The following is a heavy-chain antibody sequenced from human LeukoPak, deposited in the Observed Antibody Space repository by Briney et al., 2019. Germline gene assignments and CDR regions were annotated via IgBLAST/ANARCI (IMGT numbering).Heavy chain of an antibody. CDR3: ARDRTAYYDKGGFDP. V-gene: IGHV3-48*03. CDR2: ISSSGRTI. J-gene: IGHJ5*02. D-gene: IGHD3-22*01. Sequence: QPGGSLRLSCAASGFSISSYEMNWVRQAPGKGLEWVSYISSSGRTIYYADSVKGRFTISRDNSKNTLYLQMNSLRAEDTAVYYCARDRTAYYDKGGFDPWGQGTLVTVSS. CDR1: GFSISSYE.